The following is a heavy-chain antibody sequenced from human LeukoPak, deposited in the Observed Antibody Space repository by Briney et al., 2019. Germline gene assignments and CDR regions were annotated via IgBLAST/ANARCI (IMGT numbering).Heavy chain of an antibody. D-gene: IGHD6-13*01. J-gene: IGHJ5*02. V-gene: IGHV4-34*01. CDR1: GGSFSGYY. CDR2: INHSGST. Sequence: SETLSLTCAVYGGSFSGYYWSWIRQPPGKGLEWIGEINHSGSTNYNPSLKSRVTISVDTSKNQFSLKLSSVTAADTAVYYCARGSPSFIAARRAQGGFDPWGQGTLVTVSS. CDR3: ARGSPSFIAARRAQGGFDP.